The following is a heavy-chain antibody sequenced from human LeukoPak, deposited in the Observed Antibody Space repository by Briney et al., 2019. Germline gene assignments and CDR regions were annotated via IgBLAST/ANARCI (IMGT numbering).Heavy chain of an antibody. D-gene: IGHD4-11*01. CDR2: MNPNSGNT. CDR3: ARGGYSNYRRYNWFDP. Sequence: ASVKVSCKASGGTFSSYAISWVRQATGQGLEWMGWMNPNSGNTGYAQKFQGRVTMTRNTSISTAYMELSSLRSEDTAVYYCARGGYSNYRRYNWFDPWGQGTLVTVSS. CDR1: GGTFSSYA. J-gene: IGHJ5*02. V-gene: IGHV1-8*02.